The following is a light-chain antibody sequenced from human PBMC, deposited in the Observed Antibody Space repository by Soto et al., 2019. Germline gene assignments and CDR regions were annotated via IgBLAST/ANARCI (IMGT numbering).Light chain of an antibody. CDR2: AAS. CDR3: QQLNSYPLT. Sequence: DIQLTQSPSFLSASVGDRVTITCRASQGISSYLAWYQQKPGKAPKLLIYAASTLQSGVPSRFSGSGSGTEFTLTISSLQPEDFATDYCQQLNSYPLTFGPGIKVDIK. CDR1: QGISSY. V-gene: IGKV1-9*01. J-gene: IGKJ3*01.